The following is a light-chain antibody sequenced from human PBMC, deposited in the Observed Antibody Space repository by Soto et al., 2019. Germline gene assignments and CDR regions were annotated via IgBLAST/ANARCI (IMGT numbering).Light chain of an antibody. CDR3: QQDYNLPWT. Sequence: PGERVTLSCRASQSVSSSYLTWYQQKPGQAPRLLIYGASTRATSIPARFSGSGSGTDFTLTISSLQPEDFAVYYCQQDYNLPWTFGQGTKVEIK. CDR1: QSVSSSY. CDR2: GAS. J-gene: IGKJ1*01. V-gene: IGKV3D-7*01.